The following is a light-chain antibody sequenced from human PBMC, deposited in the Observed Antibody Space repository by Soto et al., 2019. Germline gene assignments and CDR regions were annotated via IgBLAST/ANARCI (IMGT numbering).Light chain of an antibody. CDR2: GAS. CDR3: QRRANWTPWT. Sequence: EVMMPQFPDTVSVTPGETVTLSYSASQSVSSSYLAWYQQKTGQAPRLLLYGASSRATGIPARFSGSGSGTEFTLTISSLEHEEDAVYYCQRRANWTPWTFGQGTKVDI. V-gene: IGKV3D-20*02. J-gene: IGKJ1*01. CDR1: QSVSSSY.